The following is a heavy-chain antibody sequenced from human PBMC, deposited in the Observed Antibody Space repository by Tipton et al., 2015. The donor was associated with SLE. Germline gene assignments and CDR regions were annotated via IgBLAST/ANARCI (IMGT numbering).Heavy chain of an antibody. J-gene: IGHJ4*02. CDR2: ISHGGST. D-gene: IGHD3-16*02. CDR3: ARTQYTFGGVIAPFDY. V-gene: IGHV4-34*01. Sequence: TLSLTCAVYGGSFSGYSWSWIRQTPGKGLEWIGEISHGGSTNYNPSLKTRVTMSVDTSKNQFSLKLSSVTAADTAVYYCARTQYTFGGVIAPFDYWGQGTLVTISS. CDR1: GGSFSGYS.